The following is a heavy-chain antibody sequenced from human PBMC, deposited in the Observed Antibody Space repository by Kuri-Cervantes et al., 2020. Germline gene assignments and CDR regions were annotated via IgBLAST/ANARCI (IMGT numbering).Heavy chain of an antibody. CDR3: AKDRGWNDERASSLDY. V-gene: IGHV3-30*02. Sequence: GESLKISCAASGFTFSSYGMHWVRQAPGKGLEWVAVIWYDGSNKYYADSVKGRFTISRDNSKNTLYLQINSLRPEDTAVYYCAKDRGWNDERASSLDYWGQGTLVTVSS. CDR1: GFTFSSYG. CDR2: IWYDGSNK. D-gene: IGHD1-1*01. J-gene: IGHJ4*02.